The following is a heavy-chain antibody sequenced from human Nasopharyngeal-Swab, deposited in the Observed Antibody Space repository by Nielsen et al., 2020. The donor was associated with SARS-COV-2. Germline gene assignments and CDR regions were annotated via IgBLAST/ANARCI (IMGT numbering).Heavy chain of an antibody. CDR3: TTDFYFDY. V-gene: IGHV3-73*01. CDR2: IGDKDHNYAT. Sequence: GESLKISCAASGFSFSASAMHWVRQASGKGLEWVGRIGDKDHNYATTYGASVQGRFTISRDDSKNTAFLQMDSLKTEDTALYYCTTDFYFDYWGQGTLVTVSS. CDR1: GFSFSASA. J-gene: IGHJ4*02.